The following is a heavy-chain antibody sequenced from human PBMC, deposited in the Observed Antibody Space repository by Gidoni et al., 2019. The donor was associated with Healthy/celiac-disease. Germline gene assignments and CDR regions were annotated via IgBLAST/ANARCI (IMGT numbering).Heavy chain of an antibody. J-gene: IGHJ1*01. CDR3: AKDMVAVAGGSFQH. D-gene: IGHD6-19*01. Sequence: EVQLVESGGGLVQPGRSLRLSCAASGFTFDDYAMHWVRQAPGKGLEWVSGISWNSGSIGYADSVKGRFTISRDNAKTSLYLQMNSLRAEDTALYYCAKDMVAVAGGSFQHWGQGTLVTVSS. CDR1: GFTFDDYA. V-gene: IGHV3-9*01. CDR2: ISWNSGSI.